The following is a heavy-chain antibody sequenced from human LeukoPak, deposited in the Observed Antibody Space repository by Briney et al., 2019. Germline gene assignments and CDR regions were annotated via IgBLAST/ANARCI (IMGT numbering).Heavy chain of an antibody. J-gene: IGHJ4*02. V-gene: IGHV1-2*02. CDR3: ARDLKQDY. Sequence: ASVKVSCKASGYTFTGYYLHWVRQAPGQGLEWMGWTNPNSGGTSYAQKFQGRVTVTRDTPISTAYMELSRLRSDDTAVYYCARDLKQDYWGQGTLVTVSS. CDR2: TNPNSGGT. CDR1: GYTFTGYY.